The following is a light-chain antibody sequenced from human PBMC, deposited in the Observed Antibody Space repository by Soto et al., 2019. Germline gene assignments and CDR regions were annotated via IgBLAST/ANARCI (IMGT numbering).Light chain of an antibody. CDR2: GAS. J-gene: IGKJ4*01. V-gene: IGKV3-20*01. CDR1: QSVRSTY. Sequence: EIMLTHSPGTLSLSPGERVTLSCRASQSVRSTYLAWYQQKPGQAPRLLIYGASTRATGIPDRFSGSRSGTDFTLTISRLEPEDFAVYYCQQYDGSQLAFGGGTKVEIK. CDR3: QQYDGSQLA.